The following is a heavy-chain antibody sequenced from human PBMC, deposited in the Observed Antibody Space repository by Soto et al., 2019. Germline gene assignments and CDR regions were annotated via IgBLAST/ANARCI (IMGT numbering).Heavy chain of an antibody. J-gene: IGHJ4*02. D-gene: IGHD3-10*01. Sequence: ASVKVSCKASGYTFTSYGISWVRQAPGQGLEWMGWISAYNGNTNYAQKLQGRVTMTTDTSTSTAYMELRSLRSDDTAVYYCARTPRITMVRGVIISLGYWGQGTLVTVSS. V-gene: IGHV1-18*01. CDR2: ISAYNGNT. CDR1: GYTFTSYG. CDR3: ARTPRITMVRGVIISLGY.